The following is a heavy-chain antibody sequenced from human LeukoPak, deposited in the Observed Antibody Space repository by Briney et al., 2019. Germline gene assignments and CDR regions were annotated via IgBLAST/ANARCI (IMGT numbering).Heavy chain of an antibody. V-gene: IGHV4-31*03. CDR2: IYNSGGA. J-gene: IGHJ6*03. Sequence: SETLSLTCTVSGGSSSSGGSFWIWIRQHPGKGLEWIGYIYNSGGAYYNPSLGSRLSISVDTSRNQFTLRLTSVTAADTAVYFCARGHHYYYYMDVWGNGTTVTVSS. CDR3: ARGHHYYYYMDV. CDR1: GGSSSSGGSF.